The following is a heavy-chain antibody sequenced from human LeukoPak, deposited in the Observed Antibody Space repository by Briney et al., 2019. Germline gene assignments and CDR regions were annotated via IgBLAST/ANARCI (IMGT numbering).Heavy chain of an antibody. J-gene: IGHJ3*02. V-gene: IGHV4-34*01. CDR3: AVPAATNHNNAFDI. D-gene: IGHD2-2*01. CDR1: GGSFSGYY. Sequence: SETLSLTYAVYGGSFSGYYWSWIRQPPGKGLEWIGEINHSGSTNYNPSLKSRVTISVDTSKNQFSLKLSSVTAADTAVYYCAVPAATNHNNAFDIWGQGTMVTVSS. CDR2: INHSGST.